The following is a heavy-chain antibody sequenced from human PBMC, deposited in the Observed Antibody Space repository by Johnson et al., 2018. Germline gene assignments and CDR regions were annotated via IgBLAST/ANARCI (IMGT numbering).Heavy chain of an antibody. CDR1: GFIFGTYS. V-gene: IGHV3-21*01. CDR3: ARDLTTVTTNSEYFQP. Sequence: HTCAASGFIFGTYSMNWVRQAPGKGLEWVSSISTSSSYLNYADSVKGRFTISRDNAKNSLSLQLNSLRAEDTAVYYCARDLTTVTTNSEYFQPWGQGTLVTGAS. D-gene: IGHD4-17*01. CDR2: ISTSSSYL. J-gene: IGHJ1*01.